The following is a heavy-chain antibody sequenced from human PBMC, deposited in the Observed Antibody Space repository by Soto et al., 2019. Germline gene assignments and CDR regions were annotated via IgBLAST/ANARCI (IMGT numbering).Heavy chain of an antibody. Sequence: QMQLVQSGPEVKKPGTSVKVSCKASGFTFSTSAVQWVRQARGQRLEWIGWIVVGSGNTNYAQKFQERVTITRDTSTSTAYMELSSLRSEDTAVYYCAAGSTSYYDSLTGAYDIWGQGTMVTVSS. V-gene: IGHV1-58*01. D-gene: IGHD3-9*01. CDR2: IVVGSGNT. J-gene: IGHJ3*02. CDR1: GFTFSTSA. CDR3: AAGSTSYYDSLTGAYDI.